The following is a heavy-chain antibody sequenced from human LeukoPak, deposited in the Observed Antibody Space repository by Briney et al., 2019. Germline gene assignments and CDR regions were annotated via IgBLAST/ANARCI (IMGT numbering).Heavy chain of an antibody. J-gene: IGHJ4*02. D-gene: IGHD6-13*01. Sequence: SVKVSCKASGGTFSSYAISWVRQAPGQGLEWMGRIIPILGIANYAHKFQGRVTITADKSTSTAYMELSSLRSEDTAVYYCARALESSSPYFDYWGQGTLVTVSS. CDR1: GGTFSSYA. CDR3: ARALESSSPYFDY. V-gene: IGHV1-69*04. CDR2: IIPILGIA.